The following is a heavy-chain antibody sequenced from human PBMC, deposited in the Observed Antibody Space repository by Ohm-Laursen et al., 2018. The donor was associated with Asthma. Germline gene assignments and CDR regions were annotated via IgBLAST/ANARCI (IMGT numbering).Heavy chain of an antibody. V-gene: IGHV4-30-4*01. D-gene: IGHD1-1*01. CDR2: INYNGDT. CDR1: GGSIGSDDYY. Sequence: SQTLSLTCTVSGGSIGSDDYYWSWIRQPPGKGLEWIGYINYNGDTFFNPSLKSRGHISTDTSKNQVSLKLSFVTAADTAVYYCARGPMHDYYFDNWGQGTLVTVSS. J-gene: IGHJ4*02. CDR3: ARGPMHDYYFDN.